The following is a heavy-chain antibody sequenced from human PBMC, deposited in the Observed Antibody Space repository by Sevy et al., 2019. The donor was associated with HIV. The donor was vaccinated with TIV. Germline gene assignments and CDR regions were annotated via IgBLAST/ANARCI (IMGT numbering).Heavy chain of an antibody. CDR3: ARGGERTFDY. J-gene: IGHJ4*02. Sequence: SETLSLTCTVSGVSISSGDYYWSWIRQPPGKALEWIGSIYYSGSPYYHPSLKSRPTISIDTSKNQFSLMLSSVTAADTAVYYCARGGERTFDYWGQGTLVTVSS. CDR2: IYYSGSP. D-gene: IGHD3-10*01. CDR1: GVSISSGDYY. V-gene: IGHV4-30-4*08.